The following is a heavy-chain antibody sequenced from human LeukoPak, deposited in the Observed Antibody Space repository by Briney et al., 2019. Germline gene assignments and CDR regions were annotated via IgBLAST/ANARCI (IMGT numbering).Heavy chain of an antibody. D-gene: IGHD2-2*02. Sequence: SETLSLTCTVSGGSISSGDYYWSWIRQPPGKGLEWIGYIYYSGSTYYNPSLKSRVTISVDTSKNQFSLKLSSVTAADTAVYYCARDVHLGYCSSTSCYTSLWGQGTLVTVSS. CDR1: GGSISSGDYY. V-gene: IGHV4-30-4*08. J-gene: IGHJ4*02. CDR2: IYYSGST. CDR3: ARDVHLGYCSSTSCYTSL.